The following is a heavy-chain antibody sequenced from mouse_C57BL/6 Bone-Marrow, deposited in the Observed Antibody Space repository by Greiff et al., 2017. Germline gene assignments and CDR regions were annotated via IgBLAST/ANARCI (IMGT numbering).Heavy chain of an antibody. D-gene: IGHD1-1*01. CDR1: GFTFNTYA. Sequence: EVQLVESGGGLVQPKGSLKLSCAASGFTFNTYAMHWVRQAPGQGLEWVARIRSKSSNYATYYADSVKDRFTISREDSQSMLYLQMNNLKTEDTAMYYGVREGYYGSSWYFDVWGTGTTVTVSS. V-gene: IGHV10-3*01. CDR3: VREGYYGSSWYFDV. J-gene: IGHJ1*03. CDR2: IRSKSSNYAT.